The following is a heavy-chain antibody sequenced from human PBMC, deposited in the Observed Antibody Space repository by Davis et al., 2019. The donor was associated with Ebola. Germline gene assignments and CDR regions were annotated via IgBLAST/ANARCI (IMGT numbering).Heavy chain of an antibody. J-gene: IGHJ4*02. Sequence: ASVKVSCKASGYTFTDYYIHWVRQAPGQGLEWMGRINPDSGGTNYAQKFQGRVTMTRDTSISTVYMELSRLRSDDTAVYYCARDLVSRGFAADRDYWGQGTLVTVSS. CDR3: ARDLVSRGFAADRDY. V-gene: IGHV1-2*06. CDR1: GYTFTDYY. D-gene: IGHD6-25*01. CDR2: INPDSGGT.